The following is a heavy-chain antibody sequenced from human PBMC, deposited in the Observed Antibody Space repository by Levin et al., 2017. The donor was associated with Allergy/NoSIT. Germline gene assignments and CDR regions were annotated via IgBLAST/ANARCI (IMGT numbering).Heavy chain of an antibody. V-gene: IGHV4-34*01. CDR3: ARGGEWLVTITTFDP. CDR2: INHSGST. Sequence: SQTLSLTCAVYGGSFRGYYWSWIRQPPGKGLEWIGEINHSGSTNYNPSLKSRVTISVDTSKNQFSLKLSSVTAADTAVYYCARGGEWLVTITTFDPWGQGTLVTVSS. CDR1: GGSFRGYY. J-gene: IGHJ5*02. D-gene: IGHD6-19*01.